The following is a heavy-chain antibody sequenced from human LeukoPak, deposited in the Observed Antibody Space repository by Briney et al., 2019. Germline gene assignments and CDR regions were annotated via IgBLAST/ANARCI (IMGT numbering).Heavy chain of an antibody. D-gene: IGHD1-20*01. J-gene: IGHJ4*02. CDR2: MSASGST. CDR3: ARNLYNWNYFDY. CDR1: GGSISSSSHY. V-gene: IGHV4-61*02. Sequence: PSETLSLTCTVSGGSISSSSHYWSWIRQPAGKGLEWIGRMSASGSTDYNPSLTSRVTISVDTSKNQFSLNLSSVTAADTALYYCARNLYNWNYFDYWGQGTLVTVSS.